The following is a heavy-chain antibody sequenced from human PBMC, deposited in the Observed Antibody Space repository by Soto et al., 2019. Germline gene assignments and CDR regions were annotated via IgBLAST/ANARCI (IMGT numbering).Heavy chain of an antibody. Sequence: GASVKISCKASGGTFSSYAISWVRQAPGQGLEWMGGIIPIFGTANYAQKFQGRVTITADKSTSTAYMELSSLRSEDTAVYYCAREAANSGSYADLDYWGQGTLVTVSS. J-gene: IGHJ4*02. D-gene: IGHD1-26*01. CDR1: GGTFSSYA. CDR2: IIPIFGTA. CDR3: AREAANSGSYADLDY. V-gene: IGHV1-69*06.